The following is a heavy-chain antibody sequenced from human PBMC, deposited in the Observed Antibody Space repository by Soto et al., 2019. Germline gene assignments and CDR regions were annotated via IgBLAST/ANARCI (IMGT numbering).Heavy chain of an antibody. CDR3: ANTPSDSDY. CDR1: GGSISSSSYY. CDR2: IYYSGST. D-gene: IGHD2-21*02. J-gene: IGHJ4*02. Sequence: PSETLSLTYTVSGGSISSSSYYWGWIRQPPGKGLEWIGSIYYSGSTYYNPSLKSRVTISVDTSKNQFSLKLSSVTAADTAVYYCANTPSDSDYWGQGTLVTVSS. V-gene: IGHV4-39*01.